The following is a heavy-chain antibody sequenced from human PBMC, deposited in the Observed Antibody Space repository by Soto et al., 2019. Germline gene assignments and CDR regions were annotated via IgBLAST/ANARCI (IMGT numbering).Heavy chain of an antibody. D-gene: IGHD2-2*01. CDR3: ARRYCSSTSCLYYYGMDV. V-gene: IGHV1-18*01. J-gene: IGHJ6*02. CDR2: ISAYNGNT. Sequence: GASVKVSCKASGYTFTSYGISWVRQAPGQGLEWMGWISAYNGNTNYAQKLQGRVTMTTDTSTSTAYMELRSLRSDDTAVYYCARRYCSSTSCLYYYGMDVWGQGTTVTVSS. CDR1: GYTFTSYG.